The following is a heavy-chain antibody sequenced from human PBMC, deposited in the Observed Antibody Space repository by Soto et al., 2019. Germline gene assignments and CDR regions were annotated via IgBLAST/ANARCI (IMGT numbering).Heavy chain of an antibody. Sequence: ASVKVSCQASGYTFTGSYMHLGRPAPGQGLEWMGWINPNSGGTNYAQKFQGWVTMTRDTSISTAYMELSRLRSDDTAVYYCAITVDTAMVTGAFDIWGQGTMVTVSS. CDR2: INPNSGGT. CDR3: AITVDTAMVTGAFDI. V-gene: IGHV1-2*04. J-gene: IGHJ3*02. CDR1: GYTFTGSY. D-gene: IGHD5-18*01.